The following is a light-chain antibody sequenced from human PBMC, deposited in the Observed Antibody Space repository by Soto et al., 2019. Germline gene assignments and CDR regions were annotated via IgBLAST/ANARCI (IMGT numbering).Light chain of an antibody. CDR3: CSSVSTYTANWV. Sequence: QSALTQPRSVSGSLGQSVTIFCTGTTNDVGAYDYVSWYQQHPFQAPKLMIFDVNKRPSGVPARCSGSKSGNTASLTISGLQAEDECDYYCCSSVSTYTANWVFGGGTK. J-gene: IGLJ3*02. V-gene: IGLV2-11*01. CDR2: DVN. CDR1: TNDVGAYDY.